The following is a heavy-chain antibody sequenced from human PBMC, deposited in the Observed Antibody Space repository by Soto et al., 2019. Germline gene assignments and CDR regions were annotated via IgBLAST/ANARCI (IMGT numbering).Heavy chain of an antibody. D-gene: IGHD3-10*01. Sequence: GGSLRLSCVASGLPVAGSYMAWVRQAPGKGLEWVSVIYNDGTTYYSQSVEGRFTISRDTSKNTLYLQMDRLRDEDTAVYYCVRPLPSGQTHARDVWGQGTTVTVSS. CDR2: IYNDGTT. V-gene: IGHV3-53*01. CDR3: VRPLPSGQTHARDV. CDR1: GLPVAGSY. J-gene: IGHJ6*02.